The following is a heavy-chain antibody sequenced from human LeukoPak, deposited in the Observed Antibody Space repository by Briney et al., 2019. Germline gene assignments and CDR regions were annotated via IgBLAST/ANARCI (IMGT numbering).Heavy chain of an antibody. J-gene: IGHJ3*02. CDR2: ISAYNGNT. V-gene: IGHV1-18*01. CDR3: ARGYCSSTSCYMGPDAFDI. Sequence: ASVKVSCKASGYTFTSYGISWVRQAPGQGLEWMGWISAYNGNTNYAQKLQGRVTMTTDTSTSTAYMELRSLRSDDTAVYYCARGYCSSTSCYMGPDAFDIWGQGTMVTVSS. CDR1: GYTFTSYG. D-gene: IGHD2-2*02.